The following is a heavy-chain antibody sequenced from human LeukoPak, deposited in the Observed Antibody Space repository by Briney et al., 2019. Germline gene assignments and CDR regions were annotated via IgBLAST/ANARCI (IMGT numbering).Heavy chain of an antibody. CDR2: IGGDGGGGT. Sequence: GGSLRLSCAASGFTFSTYTMAWVRQAPGGGLEWVSGIGGDGGGGTYYADSVKGRFAISRDNSKSTLYLQMNSLRAEDTAVYYCMKDFGRNLGGPGYWGRGTLVTVSS. D-gene: IGHD3-10*01. CDR1: GFTFSTYT. J-gene: IGHJ4*02. CDR3: MKDFGRNLGGPGY. V-gene: IGHV3-23*01.